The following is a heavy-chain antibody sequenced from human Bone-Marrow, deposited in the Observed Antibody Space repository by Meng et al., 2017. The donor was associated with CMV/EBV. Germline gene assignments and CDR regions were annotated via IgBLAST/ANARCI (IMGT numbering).Heavy chain of an antibody. CDR2: INHSGST. Sequence: VRLQQWGAGLLKPSETLSLTGAVYGGSFSGYYWSWIRQPPGKGLEWIGEINHSGSTNYNPSLKSRVTISVDTSKNQFSLKLSSVTAADTAVYYCARGGDSSGYYNDYWGQGTLVTVSS. D-gene: IGHD3-22*01. V-gene: IGHV4-34*01. CDR1: GGSFSGYY. J-gene: IGHJ4*02. CDR3: ARGGDSSGYYNDY.